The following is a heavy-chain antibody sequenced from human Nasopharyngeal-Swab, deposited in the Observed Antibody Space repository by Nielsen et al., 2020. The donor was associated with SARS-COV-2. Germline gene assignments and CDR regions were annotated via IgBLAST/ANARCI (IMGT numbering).Heavy chain of an antibody. Sequence: SETLSLTCTVSGGSISSYYWSWIRQPPGKGLEWIGYIYYSGSTNYNPSLKSRVTISVDTSKNQFSLKLSSVTAADTAVYYCASEYSRYYFDYWGQGTLVTVSS. CDR2: IYYSGST. J-gene: IGHJ4*02. CDR1: GGSISSYY. CDR3: ASEYSRYYFDY. V-gene: IGHV4-59*08. D-gene: IGHD6-6*01.